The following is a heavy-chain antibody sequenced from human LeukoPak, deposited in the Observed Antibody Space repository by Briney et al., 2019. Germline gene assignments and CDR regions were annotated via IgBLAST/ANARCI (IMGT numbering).Heavy chain of an antibody. J-gene: IGHJ4*02. D-gene: IGHD6-19*01. CDR2: IYYSGST. CDR3: ARSSSGWYGVGDY. CDR1: GGSISSYY. Sequence: SETLSLTCTVSGGSISSYYWSWIRQPPGKGLEWIGYIYYSGSTNYNPSLKSRVTIPVDTSKNQFSLKLSSVTAADTAVYYCARSSSGWYGVGDYWGQGTLVTVSS. V-gene: IGHV4-59*08.